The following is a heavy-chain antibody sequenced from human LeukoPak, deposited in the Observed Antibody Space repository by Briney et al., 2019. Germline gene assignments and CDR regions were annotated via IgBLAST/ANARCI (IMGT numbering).Heavy chain of an antibody. CDR3: ARNPLETGWFDP. J-gene: IGHJ5*02. V-gene: IGHV4-61*01. Sequence: SETLSLTCTVSGGSISSGSYYWSWIRQPPGKGLEWIGYIYYSGSTNYNPSLKSRVTISVDTSKNQFSLKLSSVTAADTAVYYCARNPLETGWFDPWGQGTLVTVSS. D-gene: IGHD5-24*01. CDR2: IYYSGST. CDR1: GGSISSGSYY.